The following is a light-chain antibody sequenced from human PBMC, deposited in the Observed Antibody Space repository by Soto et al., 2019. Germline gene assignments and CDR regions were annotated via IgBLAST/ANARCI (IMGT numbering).Light chain of an antibody. CDR1: QCISSY. CDR2: ASF. J-gene: IGKJ2*01. Sequence: DIQMTQSPSSLSVSVGDRVTITCRASQCISSYLNWYQQKPGKAPKLLIYASFNLQSGVPSRFSGSGFGTDFTLSISSLEPEDFATYYCQQSYSTPYTFGQGTKLEIK. CDR3: QQSYSTPYT. V-gene: IGKV1-39*01.